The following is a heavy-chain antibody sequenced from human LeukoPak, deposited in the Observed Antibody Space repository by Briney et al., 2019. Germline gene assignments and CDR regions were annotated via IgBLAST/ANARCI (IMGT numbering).Heavy chain of an antibody. V-gene: IGHV3-23*01. CDR2: ISCSGGST. CDR1: GFTFSSYG. CDR3: ATPRKAYGSGSYFTFDY. Sequence: GGSLRLSCAASGFTFSSYGMSRVRQAPGKGLEWVSAISCSGGSTYYADSVKGRFTISRDNSKNTLYLQMNSLRAEDTAVYYCATPRKAYGSGSYFTFDYWGQGTLVTVSS. D-gene: IGHD3-10*01. J-gene: IGHJ4*02.